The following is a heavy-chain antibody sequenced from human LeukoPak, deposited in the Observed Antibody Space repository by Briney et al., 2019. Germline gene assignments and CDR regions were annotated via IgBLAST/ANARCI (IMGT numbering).Heavy chain of an antibody. D-gene: IGHD2-2*01. J-gene: IGHJ4*02. Sequence: GSLRLSCAASGFTFSSYAMSWVRQAPGKGLEWVSAISGSGGSTYYADSVKGRFTISRDNSKNTLYLQMNSLRAEDTAVYYCAKRENTDIVVVPAAPFDYWGQGTLVTVSS. V-gene: IGHV3-23*01. CDR1: GFTFSSYA. CDR2: ISGSGGST. CDR3: AKRENTDIVVVPAAPFDY.